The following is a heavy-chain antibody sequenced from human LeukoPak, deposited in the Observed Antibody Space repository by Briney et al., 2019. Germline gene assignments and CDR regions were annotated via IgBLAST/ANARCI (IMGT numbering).Heavy chain of an antibody. V-gene: IGHV3-30-3*01. Sequence: GGSLRLSCAASGFTFSSYAMHWVRQAPGKGLEWVAVISYDGSNKYYADSVKGRFTISRDNSKNTLYLQMNSLRAEDTAVYYCATAGRPWGQGTLVTVSS. CDR3: ATAGRP. CDR1: GFTFSSYA. D-gene: IGHD2-15*01. J-gene: IGHJ4*02. CDR2: ISYDGSNK.